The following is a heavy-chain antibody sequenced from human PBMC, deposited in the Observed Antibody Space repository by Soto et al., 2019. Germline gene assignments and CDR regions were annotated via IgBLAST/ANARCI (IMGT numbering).Heavy chain of an antibody. V-gene: IGHV3-15*01. CDR3: TTDLGSGWYSAGGY. Sequence: EVQLVESGGGLVKPGGSLRLSCAASRFTFSNAWMSWVRQAPGKGLEWVGRIKSKTDGGTTDYAAPVKGRLTISRDDSKNTLYLQMNSLKTEDTAVYYCTTDLGSGWYSAGGYWGQGTLVTVSS. CDR2: IKSKTDGGTT. CDR1: RFTFSNAW. D-gene: IGHD6-19*01. J-gene: IGHJ4*02.